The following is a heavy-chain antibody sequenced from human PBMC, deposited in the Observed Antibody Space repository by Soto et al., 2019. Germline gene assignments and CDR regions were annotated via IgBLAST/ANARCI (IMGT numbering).Heavy chain of an antibody. V-gene: IGHV4-38-2*01. Sequence: ETLSLTCGVSAYSVSSGYYWGWIRQPPGKGLEWIGSIYHSGSTYYNPSLKSRVTISVDTSKNQFSLKVTSVTAADTALYYCARQQGKIPRSAVVPGGPMDYWGQGTLVTVSS. CDR3: ARQQGKIPRSAVVPGGPMDY. D-gene: IGHD2-2*01. CDR2: IYHSGST. CDR1: AYSVSSGYY. J-gene: IGHJ4*02.